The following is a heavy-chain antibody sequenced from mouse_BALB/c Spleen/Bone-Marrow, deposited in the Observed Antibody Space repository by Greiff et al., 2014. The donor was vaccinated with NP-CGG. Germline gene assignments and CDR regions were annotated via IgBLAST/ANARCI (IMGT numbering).Heavy chain of an antibody. CDR3: ARHDGYFGAVDY. V-gene: IGHV2-6-1*01. Sequence: VQLQESGPGLVAPSQSLSITCTISGFSLISYGVHWVRLPPGKGLEWLVVVWSDGSTTYNSALKSRLSISKDNSKSQVFLKMNSLLTDDTAIYYCARHDGYFGAVDYWGQGTSVTVSS. D-gene: IGHD2-3*01. CDR1: GFSLISYG. CDR2: VWSDGST. J-gene: IGHJ4*01.